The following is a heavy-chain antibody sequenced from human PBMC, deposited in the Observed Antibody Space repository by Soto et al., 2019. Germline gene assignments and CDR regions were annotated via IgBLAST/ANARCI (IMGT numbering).Heavy chain of an antibody. Sequence: PGGSLRLSCAASGFTFSSYGMHWVRQAPGKGLEWVAVISYDGSNKYYADSVKGRFTISRDNSKNTLYLQMNSLRAEDTAVYYCAKDLRIAAAGRYNWFDPWGQGTLVTVSS. CDR2: ISYDGSNK. CDR1: GFTFSSYG. J-gene: IGHJ5*02. CDR3: AKDLRIAAAGRYNWFDP. D-gene: IGHD6-13*01. V-gene: IGHV3-30*18.